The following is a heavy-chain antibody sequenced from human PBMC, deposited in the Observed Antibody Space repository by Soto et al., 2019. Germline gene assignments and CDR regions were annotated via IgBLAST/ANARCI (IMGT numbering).Heavy chain of an antibody. J-gene: IGHJ4*02. V-gene: IGHV1-18*01. CDR2: VNTYNGNP. CDR1: VYTYTNYA. CDR3: ARDSQYSTSWQRFDS. Sequence: QVQLVQSGVEVKKPGASVKVSCKASVYTYTNYAISGVRQASGRGLEWMGWVNTYNGNPNYAQIFQGRVTMTTDTSTGTAYMELRSLKSDDSAVYYCARDSQYSTSWQRFDSWGQGTPVTVSS. D-gene: IGHD6-13*01.